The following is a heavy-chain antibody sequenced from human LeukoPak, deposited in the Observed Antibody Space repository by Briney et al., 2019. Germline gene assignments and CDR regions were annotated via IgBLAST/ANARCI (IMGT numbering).Heavy chain of an antibody. D-gene: IGHD6-25*01. CDR3: ARLSQRLVDY. V-gene: IGHV4-39*07. CDR1: GGSINTPNYY. J-gene: IGHJ4*02. Sequence: SETLSLTCTVSGGSINTPNYYWGWIRQTPGKGLEWIGNIFYSGGTYYSPSLTSRVTISLDTSRNQFSLKLSSVTAADTAVYYCARLSQRLVDYWGQGTLVTVSS. CDR2: IFYSGGT.